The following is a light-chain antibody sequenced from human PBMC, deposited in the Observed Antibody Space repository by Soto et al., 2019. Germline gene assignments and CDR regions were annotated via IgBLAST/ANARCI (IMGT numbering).Light chain of an antibody. J-gene: IGKJ3*01. CDR3: QKYSSVPV. CDR1: QGIRNF. V-gene: IGKV1-27*01. Sequence: DIKMTQSPTSLSASVGDRVTITCRASQGIRNFVAWYQQKPGKAPKLLIYAASTLQSGVPSRFSGSGSGTDFTLTINSLQPEDFATYSCQKYSSVPVFGPGTKVEIK. CDR2: AAS.